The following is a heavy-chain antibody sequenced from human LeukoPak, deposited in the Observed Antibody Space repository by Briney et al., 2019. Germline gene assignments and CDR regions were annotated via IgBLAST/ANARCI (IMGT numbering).Heavy chain of an antibody. J-gene: IGHJ5*02. D-gene: IGHD3-10*01. CDR3: ARSGLLWFGELITDHIFDP. V-gene: IGHV4-4*07. Sequence: PSETLSLTCTVAGGSISSYYGSWIRQPAGKGLEWIGRIYTSGSTNYNPSLKSRVTMSVDTSKNQFSLKLSSVTAADTAVYYCARSGLLWFGELITDHIFDPWGQGTLVTVSS. CDR2: IYTSGST. CDR1: GGSISSYY.